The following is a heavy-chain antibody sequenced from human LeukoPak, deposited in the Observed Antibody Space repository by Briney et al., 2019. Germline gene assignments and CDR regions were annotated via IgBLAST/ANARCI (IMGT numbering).Heavy chain of an antibody. J-gene: IGHJ5*02. CDR2: IIPLFGTA. CDR1: GGTFNNSA. CDR3: ARDVHGDYGSGWFDP. D-gene: IGHD4-17*01. Sequence: SVKVSCKTSGGTFNNSAISWVRQAPGQGLEWLGGIIPLFGTAGYAQKFQGRVTITKDESTSTVYLELTSLTSDDTAVYYCARDVHGDYGSGWFDPWGQGTLVSVSS. V-gene: IGHV1-69*05.